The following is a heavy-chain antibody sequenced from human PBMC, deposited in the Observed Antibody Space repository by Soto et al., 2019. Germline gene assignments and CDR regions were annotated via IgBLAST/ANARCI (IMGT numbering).Heavy chain of an antibody. CDR1: GYTFTSYG. Sequence: GASAKVSCKASGYTFTSYGISWVRQAPGQGLEWMGWISAYNGNTNYAQKLQGRVTMTTDTSTSTAYMELRSLRSDDTAVYYCARDIVVVPAAMPRDFDYWGQGTLVTVSS. V-gene: IGHV1-18*01. CDR2: ISAYNGNT. J-gene: IGHJ4*02. D-gene: IGHD2-2*01. CDR3: ARDIVVVPAAMPRDFDY.